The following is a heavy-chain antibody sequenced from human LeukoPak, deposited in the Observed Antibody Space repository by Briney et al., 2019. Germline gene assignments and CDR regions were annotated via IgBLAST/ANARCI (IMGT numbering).Heavy chain of an antibody. V-gene: IGHV1-69*04. Sequence: GASVNVSCKASGGTSNSHAISWVRQAPGQGLEWMGRIIPNLGTTNRAQNFQDRVTLTADKSTNTAYMELTSLTSDDTAVYYCATTNDGGGYQWGDFFDFWGQGTLVTVSS. CDR2: IIPNLGTT. CDR1: GGTSNSHA. CDR3: ATTNDGGGYQWGDFFDF. J-gene: IGHJ4*02. D-gene: IGHD3-22*01.